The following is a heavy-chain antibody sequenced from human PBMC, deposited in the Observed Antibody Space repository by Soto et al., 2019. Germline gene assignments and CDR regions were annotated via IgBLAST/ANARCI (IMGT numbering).Heavy chain of an antibody. D-gene: IGHD3-22*01. V-gene: IGHV3-64D*08. Sequence: GGSLRLSCSASGFIFSMHSMHWVRQTPGKALEYVSAISRDGRSTFYADSLKGRFTISRDNSKNTLYLRMNSLRSDDTAVYYCVKEANPFINTLVVLIFDYWGQGT. CDR3: VKEANPFINTLVVLIFDY. CDR1: GFIFSMHS. CDR2: ISRDGRST. J-gene: IGHJ4*02.